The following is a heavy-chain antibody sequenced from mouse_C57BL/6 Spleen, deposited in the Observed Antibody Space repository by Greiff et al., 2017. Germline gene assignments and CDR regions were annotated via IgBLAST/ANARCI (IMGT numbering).Heavy chain of an antibody. CDR3: ARGDDYDNYFDY. CDR2: ISSGSSTI. J-gene: IGHJ2*01. D-gene: IGHD2-4*01. CDR1: GFTFSDYG. V-gene: IGHV5-17*01. Sequence: VQLKESGGGLVKPGGSLKLSCAASGFTFSDYGMHWVRQAPEKGLEWVAYISSGSSTIYYADTVKGRFTISRDNAKNTLFLQMTSLRSEDTAMYYCARGDDYDNYFDYWGQGTTLTVSS.